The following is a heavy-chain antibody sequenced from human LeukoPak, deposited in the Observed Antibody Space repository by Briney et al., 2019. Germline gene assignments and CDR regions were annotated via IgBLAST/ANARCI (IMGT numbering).Heavy chain of an antibody. CDR2: IKQDGSEK. J-gene: IGHJ4*02. CDR1: GFTFSSYW. Sequence: GGSLRLSCAASGFTFSSYWMSWVRQAPGKGLEWVANIKQDGSEKYYVDSVKGRFTISRDNAKNSLYLQMNSLRAEDTAVYYCARNSYGLRRGGYYFDYWGQGTLVTVSS. V-gene: IGHV3-7*01. D-gene: IGHD5-18*01. CDR3: ARNSYGLRRGGYYFDY.